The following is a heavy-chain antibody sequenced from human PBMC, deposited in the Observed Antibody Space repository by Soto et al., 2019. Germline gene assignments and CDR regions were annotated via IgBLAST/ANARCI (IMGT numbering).Heavy chain of an antibody. Sequence: QVQLVQSGAEVKKPGASVKVSCKASGYTFTSYGISWVRQAPGQGLEWMGWISAYNGNTNYAQKLQGRVTMTTDTSKSTAYLERSSLRSDDTAVYYCARDPLGGSSWYLGWFDPWGQGTLVTVSS. J-gene: IGHJ5*02. D-gene: IGHD6-13*01. CDR1: GYTFTSYG. CDR3: ARDPLGGSSWYLGWFDP. V-gene: IGHV1-18*01. CDR2: ISAYNGNT.